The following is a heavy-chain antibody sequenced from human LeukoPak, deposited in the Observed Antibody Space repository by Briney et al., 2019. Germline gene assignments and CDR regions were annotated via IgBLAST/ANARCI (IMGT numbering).Heavy chain of an antibody. CDR1: GGSFSGYY. Sequence: SETLSLTCAVYGGSFSGYYWSWIRQPPGKGLEWIGESNHGGTTNYNPSLKSRVTISVDTSKNQFSLKLNSVTAADTAVYYCARARLGGPVDYWGRGTLVTVSS. V-gene: IGHV4-34*01. CDR2: SNHGGTT. CDR3: ARARLGGPVDY. J-gene: IGHJ4*02. D-gene: IGHD3-16*01.